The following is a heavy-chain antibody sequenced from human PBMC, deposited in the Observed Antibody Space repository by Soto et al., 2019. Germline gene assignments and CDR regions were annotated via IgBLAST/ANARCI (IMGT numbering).Heavy chain of an antibody. D-gene: IGHD2-2*01. J-gene: IGHJ4*02. V-gene: IGHV1-46*01. Sequence: ASVKASCKASGYTFSNYYMHWVRQAPGQGLEWMGGINPNGDTTYYAQKFLGRLTVTRDTSTSTVYMELSSLRSDDTAVYYCAREGATAAKMFDYWGQGTLVTVSS. CDR2: INPNGDTT. CDR3: AREGATAAKMFDY. CDR1: GYTFSNYY.